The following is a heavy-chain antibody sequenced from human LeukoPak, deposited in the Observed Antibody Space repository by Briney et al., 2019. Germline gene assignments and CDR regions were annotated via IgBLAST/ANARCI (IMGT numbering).Heavy chain of an antibody. Sequence: GESLKISCKGSGYSFTSYWIGRVRQMPGKGLEWMGIIYPDDSNTIYGPSFQGQVTISADKSINTAYLEWSSLKASDTAIYYCARQGAAGKYYYYYMDVWGKGTTVTVSS. CDR3: ARQGAAGKYYYYYMDV. V-gene: IGHV5-51*01. D-gene: IGHD6-13*01. J-gene: IGHJ6*03. CDR1: GYSFTSYW. CDR2: IYPDDSNT.